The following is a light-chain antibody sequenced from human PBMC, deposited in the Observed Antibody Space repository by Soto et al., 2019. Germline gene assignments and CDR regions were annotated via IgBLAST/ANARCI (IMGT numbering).Light chain of an antibody. CDR3: QQRSSWPT. V-gene: IGKV3-11*01. CDR1: QSVGSY. J-gene: IGKJ4*01. CDR2: DAS. Sequence: ESVLTQSPVTLSLSPGERATLSCRASQSVGSYLVWYQQKPGQAPRLLIFDASTRATDIPDRFSGSGSGTDFTLTISSLEPEDFAIYYCQQRSSWPTFGGGTRVEIK.